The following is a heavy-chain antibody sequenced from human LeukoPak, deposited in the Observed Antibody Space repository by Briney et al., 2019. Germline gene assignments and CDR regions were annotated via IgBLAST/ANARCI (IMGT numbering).Heavy chain of an antibody. Sequence: PSETLSLTCTVSGGSISSYYWSWIRQPPGKGLEWIGYIYYSGSTNYNPSLKSRVTISVDTSKNQFSLKLSSVTAADTAVYYCGTLYSSSWRWSDYWGQGTLVTVSS. V-gene: IGHV4-59*08. CDR3: GTLYSSSWRWSDY. D-gene: IGHD6-13*01. CDR2: IYYSGST. J-gene: IGHJ4*02. CDR1: GGSISSYY.